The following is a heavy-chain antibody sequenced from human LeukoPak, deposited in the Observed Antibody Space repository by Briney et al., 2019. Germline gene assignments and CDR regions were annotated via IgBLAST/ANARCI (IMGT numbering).Heavy chain of an antibody. D-gene: IGHD6-25*01. CDR3: AKDRSPFRLQGFLYYFDY. CDR2: ISGSGGST. J-gene: IGHJ4*02. Sequence: PGGSLRLSCAASGFTFSSYAVSWVRQAPGKGLEWVSAISGSGGSTYYADSVKGRFTISRDNSKNTLYLQMNSLRAEDTAVYYCAKDRSPFRLQGFLYYFDYWGQGTLVTVSS. CDR1: GFTFSSYA. V-gene: IGHV3-23*01.